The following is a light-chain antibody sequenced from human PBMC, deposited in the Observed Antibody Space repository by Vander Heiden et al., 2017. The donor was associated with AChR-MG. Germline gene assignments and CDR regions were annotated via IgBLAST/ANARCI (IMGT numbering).Light chain of an antibody. CDR1: SSDVGSDSL. J-gene: IGLJ2*01. Sequence: QSALTHPAPVSGSPGQSITISSTGTSSDVGSDSLVSWYQQHPGKAPKLMIYGGSKRPSGVSNRCSGSKTGNTASLTISGVQAEDEADYDGCAYAGSSTYVVFGGGTKLTVL. CDR2: GGS. CDR3: CAYAGSSTYVV. V-gene: IGLV2-23*01.